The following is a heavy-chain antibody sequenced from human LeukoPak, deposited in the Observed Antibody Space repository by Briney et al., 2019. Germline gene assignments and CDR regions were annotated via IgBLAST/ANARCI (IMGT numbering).Heavy chain of an antibody. CDR3: GRGPIQLWLHNGMDV. D-gene: IGHD5-18*01. CDR1: GFTFSSYG. J-gene: IGHJ6*02. V-gene: IGHV3-49*04. Sequence: PGGSLRLSCAASGFTFSSYGMHWVRQAPGKGLEWVGFIRSKTYGGTTECAASVKGRFTISRADSISIAYLQMNSLKTEDTAVYYCGRGPIQLWLHNGMDVRGQGTTVTVSS. CDR2: IRSKTYGGTT.